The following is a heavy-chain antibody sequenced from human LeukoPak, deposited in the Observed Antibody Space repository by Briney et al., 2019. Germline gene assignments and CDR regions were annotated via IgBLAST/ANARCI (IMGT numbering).Heavy chain of an antibody. CDR3: ARSRGNWFDP. J-gene: IGHJ5*02. Sequence: PETLSLTCAVSGGSISSYYWNWIRQPPGKGLEWIGYIYYSGSTDYNPSLRSRLTMSVDTSKNQLSLKLSSVTAADTAVYYCARSRGNWFDPWGQGTLVTVSS. CDR1: GGSISSYY. CDR2: IYYSGST. V-gene: IGHV4-59*01.